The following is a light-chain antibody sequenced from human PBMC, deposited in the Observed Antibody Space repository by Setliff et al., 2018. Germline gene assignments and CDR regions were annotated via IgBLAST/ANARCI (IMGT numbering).Light chain of an antibody. Sequence: QSALTQPASVSGSPGQSITISCTGTSSDVGGYNYVSWYQQHPGKAPKLMIYDVSKRPSGVSNRFSGSKPGNTASLTISGLQPEDEADYYCSSYTSSYTVVFGGGTQLTVL. V-gene: IGLV2-14*01. CDR3: SSYTSSYTVV. CDR1: SSDVGGYNY. J-gene: IGLJ2*01. CDR2: DVS.